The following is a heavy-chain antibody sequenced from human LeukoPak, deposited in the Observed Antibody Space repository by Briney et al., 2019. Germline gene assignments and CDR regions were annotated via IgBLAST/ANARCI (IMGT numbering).Heavy chain of an antibody. CDR1: GFTFSTHP. V-gene: IGHV3-23*01. J-gene: IGHJ5*02. D-gene: IGHD2-8*01. Sequence: GGSLRLSCTASGFTFSTHPMSWVRQAPGKGLEWVSAISGNGGTAYYADPVKGRFTISRDNPKNTVYLQMSSLRVEDTALYYCAKTLFNPLRPAWGQGALVTVSS. CDR3: AKTLFNPLRPA. CDR2: ISGNGGTA.